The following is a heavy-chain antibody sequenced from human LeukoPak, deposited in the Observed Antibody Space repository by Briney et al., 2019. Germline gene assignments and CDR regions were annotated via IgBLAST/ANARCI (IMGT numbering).Heavy chain of an antibody. Sequence: GGSLRLSCAASGFTFSSYAMSWVRQAPGKGLEWVSAIRGSGGSTYYADSVKGRFTISRDNSKNTLYLQMNSLRAKDTAVYYCAKDTAALVVVTPDYWGQGTLVTVSS. CDR1: GFTFSSYA. CDR2: IRGSGGST. CDR3: AKDTAALVVVTPDY. V-gene: IGHV3-23*01. J-gene: IGHJ4*02. D-gene: IGHD3-22*01.